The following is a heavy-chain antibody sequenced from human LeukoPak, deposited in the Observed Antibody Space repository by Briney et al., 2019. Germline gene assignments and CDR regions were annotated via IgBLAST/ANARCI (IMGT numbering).Heavy chain of an antibody. V-gene: IGHV3-30-3*01. J-gene: IGHJ4*02. Sequence: GGSLRLSCAASGFTFSSYAMHWVRQAPGKGLEWVAVISYDGSNKYYADSVKGRFTISRDNSKNTLYLQMNSLRAEDTAVYYCARGRSSTSCFFDYWGQGTLVTVSS. D-gene: IGHD2-2*01. CDR3: ARGRSSTSCFFDY. CDR1: GFTFSSYA. CDR2: ISYDGSNK.